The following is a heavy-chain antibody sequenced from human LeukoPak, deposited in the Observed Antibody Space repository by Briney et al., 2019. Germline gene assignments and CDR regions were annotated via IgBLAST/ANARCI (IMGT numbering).Heavy chain of an antibody. Sequence: SETLSLTRAVYGGSFSGYYWSWIRQPPGKGLEWIGEINHSGSTNYNPSLKSRVTISVDTSKNQFSLKLSSVTAADTAVYYCASAGRGWLRAGGFDPWGQGTLVTVSS. CDR1: GGSFSGYY. CDR2: INHSGST. J-gene: IGHJ5*02. CDR3: ASAGRGWLRAGGFDP. D-gene: IGHD5-12*01. V-gene: IGHV4-34*01.